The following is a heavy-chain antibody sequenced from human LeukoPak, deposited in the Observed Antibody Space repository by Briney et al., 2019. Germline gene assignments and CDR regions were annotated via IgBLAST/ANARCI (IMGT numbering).Heavy chain of an antibody. CDR1: GGTFSIYA. V-gene: IGHV1-69*13. CDR2: IIPIVGTA. J-gene: IGHJ3*02. D-gene: IGHD5-18*01. Sequence: SVKVSCKASGGTFSIYAVAWVRQVPGQGLEWMGGIIPIVGTANYAQKFQGTVTITADDSTTTVYMELSSLRAEDTAVYYCATTTPEAAMLTDAFDIWGQGTVVTVSS. CDR3: ATTTPEAAMLTDAFDI.